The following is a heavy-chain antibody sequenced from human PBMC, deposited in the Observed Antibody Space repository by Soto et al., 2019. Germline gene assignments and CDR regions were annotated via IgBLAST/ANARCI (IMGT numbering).Heavy chain of an antibody. CDR3: ARDFEDYGDYGPLFDY. J-gene: IGHJ4*02. Sequence: GGSLSLSCAASGFTFSSYAMHWVRQAPGKGLEWVAVISYDGSNKYYADSVKGRFTISRDNSKNTLYLQMNSLRAEDTAVYYCARDFEDYGDYGPLFDYWGQGTLVTVSS. CDR2: ISYDGSNK. D-gene: IGHD4-17*01. V-gene: IGHV3-30-3*01. CDR1: GFTFSSYA.